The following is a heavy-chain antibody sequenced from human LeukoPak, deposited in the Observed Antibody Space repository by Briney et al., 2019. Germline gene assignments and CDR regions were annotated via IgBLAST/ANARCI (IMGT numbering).Heavy chain of an antibody. V-gene: IGHV1-69*01. J-gene: IGHJ1*01. CDR1: GGTFSSYA. CDR2: IIPIFGTA. Sequence: SVTISCKASGGTFSSYAISWVRQAPGQGLEWMGGIIPIFGTANYAQKFQGRVTITADESTSTAYMELSSLRSEDTAVYYCARDHCSSTSCYLYFQHWGQGTLVTVPS. CDR3: ARDHCSSTSCYLYFQH. D-gene: IGHD2-2*01.